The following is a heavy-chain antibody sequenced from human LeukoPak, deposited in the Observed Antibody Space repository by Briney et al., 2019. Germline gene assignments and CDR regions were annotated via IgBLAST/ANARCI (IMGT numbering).Heavy chain of an antibody. CDR1: GFTFSSHW. D-gene: IGHD1-1*01. CDR2: IKEDGTRK. J-gene: IGHJ4*02. Sequence: QAGGSLRLSCAASGFTFSSHWMTWVRQAPGEGLEWVANIKEDGTRKNYMDSVKGRFTISRDNAKNSLYLQMNSLRAEDTAVYYCARGVPLDYWGQGTLVTVSS. V-gene: IGHV3-7*01. CDR3: ARGVPLDY.